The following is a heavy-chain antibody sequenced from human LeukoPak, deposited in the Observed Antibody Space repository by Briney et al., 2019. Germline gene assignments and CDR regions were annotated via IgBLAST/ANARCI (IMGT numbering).Heavy chain of an antibody. CDR1: GFTFSSYA. V-gene: IGHV3-30-3*01. Sequence: GRSLRLSCAASGFTFSSYAMHWVRQAPGKGLEWVAVISYDGSNKYYADSVKGRFTISRDNSKNTLYLQMNSLRAEDTAVYYCAKAVGGYSSSWYLINYWGQGTLVTVSS. CDR2: ISYDGSNK. CDR3: AKAVGGYSSSWYLINY. J-gene: IGHJ4*02. D-gene: IGHD6-13*01.